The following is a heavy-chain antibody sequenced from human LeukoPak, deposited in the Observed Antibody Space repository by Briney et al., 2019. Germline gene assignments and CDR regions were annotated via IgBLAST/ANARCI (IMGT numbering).Heavy chain of an antibody. CDR1: GGSISSGWW. Sequence: SETLPLTCAVSGGSISSGWWWSWVRQPPGKGLEWIGEIHHSGSTNYNPSLKSRVTISVDKSKNQFSLMLTSVTAADTAVYYCARNGYYSADYWGQGTLVTVSS. D-gene: IGHD4-17*01. J-gene: IGHJ4*02. CDR3: ARNGYYSADY. V-gene: IGHV4-4*02. CDR2: IHHSGST.